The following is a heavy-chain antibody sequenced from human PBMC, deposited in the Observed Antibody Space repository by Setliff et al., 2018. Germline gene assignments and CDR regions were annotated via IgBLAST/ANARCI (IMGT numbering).Heavy chain of an antibody. D-gene: IGHD3-10*01. J-gene: IGHJ6*04. CDR1: GYTFTGHY. V-gene: IGHV1-2*02. CDR3: ARGTDYHGSGSYWAKDV. Sequence: ASVKVSCKASGYTFTGHYIHWVRQAPGQGLEWMGWINPRTGVTNYAQKFKGRVTMTRDTSITTVYMDLSSLKSDGTAVYYCARGTDYHGSGSYWAKDVWGKGTTVTVSS. CDR2: INPRTGVT.